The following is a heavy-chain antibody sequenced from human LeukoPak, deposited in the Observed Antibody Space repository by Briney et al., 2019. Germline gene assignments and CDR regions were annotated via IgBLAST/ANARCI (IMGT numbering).Heavy chain of an antibody. CDR1: GGTFSRYA. V-gene: IGHV1-69*13. Sequence: ASVKVSCKASGGTFSRYAINWVRQAPGQGLEWMGGIIPIFGTANYAQKFQGRVTITADESTSTAYMELSSLRSEDTAVYYCAIPRPGDYYDSSGYEEQFDYWGQGTLVTVSS. J-gene: IGHJ4*02. CDR2: IIPIFGTA. D-gene: IGHD3-22*01. CDR3: AIPRPGDYYDSSGYEEQFDY.